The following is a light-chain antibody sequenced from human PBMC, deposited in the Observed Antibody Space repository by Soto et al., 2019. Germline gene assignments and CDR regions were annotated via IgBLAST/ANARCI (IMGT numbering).Light chain of an antibody. CDR3: SSYTSSSTLAYV. V-gene: IGLV2-14*01. CDR2: EVS. CDR1: SSDVGAYQY. Sequence: QSALTQPASVSGSPGQSIAISCAGTSSDVGAYQYVSWYQQHPGKAPKLIIYEVSNRLSGVSHRFSGSKSGNTASLTISGLQAEDEADYYCSSYTSSSTLAYVFGTGTKLTVL. J-gene: IGLJ1*01.